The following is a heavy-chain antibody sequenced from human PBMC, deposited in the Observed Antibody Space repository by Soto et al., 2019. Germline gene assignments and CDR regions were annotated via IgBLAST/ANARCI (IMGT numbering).Heavy chain of an antibody. CDR2: INPSGGST. J-gene: IGHJ5*02. CDR3: ARSRYNWKGFDP. D-gene: IGHD1-20*01. CDR1: GYTFTSYY. Sequence: ASVKVSCKASGYTFTSYYMHWVRQAPGQGLEWMGIINPSGGSTSYAQKFQGRVTMTRDTSTSTVYMELSSLRSDDTAVYYCARSRYNWKGFDPWGQGTLVTVSS. V-gene: IGHV1-46*01.